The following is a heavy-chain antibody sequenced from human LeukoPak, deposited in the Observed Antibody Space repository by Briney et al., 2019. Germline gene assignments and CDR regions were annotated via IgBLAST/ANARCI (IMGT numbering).Heavy chain of an antibody. D-gene: IGHD2-8*01. CDR1: GFRFSDFY. CDR2: ISGTGSDV. J-gene: IGHJ4*01. CDR3: STDPMLLIY. V-gene: IGHV3-11*01. Sequence: GGSLTLPCVVSGFRFSDFYKTWIRHTPGKGLEWLAYISGTGSDVYYADFEKGRFNIARDNAKNSLFRQINRLRPDDTALYYGSTDPMLLIYWGHGTLVTVSS.